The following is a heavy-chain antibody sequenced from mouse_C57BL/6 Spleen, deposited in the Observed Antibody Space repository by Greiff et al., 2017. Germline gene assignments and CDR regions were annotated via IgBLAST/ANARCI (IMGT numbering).Heavy chain of an antibody. CDR1: GYAFSSSW. CDR3: ARYYDGYYEGFAY. Sequence: VQLQESGPELVKPGASVKISCKASGYAFSSSWMNWVKQRPGKGLEWIGRIYPGDGDTNYNGKFKGKATLTADKSSSTAYMQLSSLTSEDSAVYFCARYYDGYYEGFAYWGQGTLVTVSA. J-gene: IGHJ3*01. CDR2: IYPGDGDT. V-gene: IGHV1-82*01. D-gene: IGHD2-3*01.